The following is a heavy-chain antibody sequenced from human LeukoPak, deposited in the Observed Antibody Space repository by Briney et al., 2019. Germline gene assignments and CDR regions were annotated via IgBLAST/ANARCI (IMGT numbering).Heavy chain of an antibody. CDR2: ISAYNGNT. J-gene: IGHJ3*02. D-gene: IGHD3-22*01. CDR1: GYTFTSYG. CDR3: ARDRRSWYYDSSGYPNYDAFDI. Sequence: ASVKVSCKASGYTFTSYGISWVRQAPGQGLEWMGWISAYNGNTNYAQKLQGRVTMTTDTSTSTAYMELRSLRSDDTAAYYCARDRRSWYYDSSGYPNYDAFDIWGQGTMVTVSS. V-gene: IGHV1-18*01.